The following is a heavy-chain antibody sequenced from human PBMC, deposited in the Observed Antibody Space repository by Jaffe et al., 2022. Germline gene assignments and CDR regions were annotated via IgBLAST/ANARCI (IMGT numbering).Heavy chain of an antibody. CDR3: AKDRYFWSGYYDY. CDR1: GFTFDDYA. D-gene: IGHD3-3*01. J-gene: IGHJ4*02. Sequence: EVQLVESGGGLVQPGRSLRLSCAASGFTFDDYAMHWVRQAPGKGLEWVSGISWNSGSIGYADSVKGRFTISRDNAKNSLYLQMNSLRAEDTALYYCAKDRYFWSGYYDYWGQGTLVTVSS. V-gene: IGHV3-9*01. CDR2: ISWNSGSI.